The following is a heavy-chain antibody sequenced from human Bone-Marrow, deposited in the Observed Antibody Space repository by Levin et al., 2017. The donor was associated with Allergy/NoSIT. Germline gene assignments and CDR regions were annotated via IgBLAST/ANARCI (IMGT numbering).Heavy chain of an antibody. CDR2: ISSNGGST. V-gene: IGHV3-64*01. D-gene: IGHD3-9*01. CDR1: GFTFSSYA. CDR3: ARDHPHYDILTGRYYYYGMDV. Sequence: PGGSLRLSCAASGFTFSSYAMHWVRQAPGKGLEYVSAISSNGGSTYYANSVKGRFTISRDNSKNTLYLQMGSLRAEDMAVYYCARDHPHYDILTGRYYYYGMDVWGQGTTVTVSS. J-gene: IGHJ6*02.